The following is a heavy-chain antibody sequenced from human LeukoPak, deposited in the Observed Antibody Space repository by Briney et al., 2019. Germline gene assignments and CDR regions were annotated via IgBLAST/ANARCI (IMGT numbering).Heavy chain of an antibody. CDR2: ISGSGGST. CDR1: GFTFSSYA. V-gene: IGHV3-23*01. CDR3: AKGPTGKRYFDWLRHLDY. D-gene: IGHD3-9*01. Sequence: PGGSLRLSCAASGFTFSSYAMHWVRQAPGEGLEWVSAISGSGGSTYYADSVKGRFTISRDNSKNTLYLQMNSLRAEDTAVYYCAKGPTGKRYFDWLRHLDYWGQGTLVTVSS. J-gene: IGHJ4*02.